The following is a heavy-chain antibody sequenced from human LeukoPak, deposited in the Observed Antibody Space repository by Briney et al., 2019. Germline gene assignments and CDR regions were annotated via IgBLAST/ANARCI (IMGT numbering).Heavy chain of an antibody. CDR2: INHSGST. J-gene: IGHJ4*02. CDR3: ARERGGYDSSPYYFDY. D-gene: IGHD3-22*01. CDR1: GGSFSGYY. V-gene: IGHV4-34*01. Sequence: SETLSLTCAVYGGSFSGYYWSWIRQPPGKGLEWIGEINHSGSTNYNPSLKSRVTISVDTSKNQFSLKLSSVTAADTAVYYCARERGGYDSSPYYFDYWGQGTLVTVSS.